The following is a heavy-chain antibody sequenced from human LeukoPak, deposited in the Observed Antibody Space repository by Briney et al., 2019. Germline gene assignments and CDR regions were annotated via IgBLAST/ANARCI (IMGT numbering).Heavy chain of an antibody. D-gene: IGHD6-6*01. CDR3: ARAIRARQRTPNY. J-gene: IGHJ4*02. CDR2: MNTNSGNT. CDR1: GYTFTSYD. Sequence: ASVKVSCKASGYTFTSYDINWVRQATGQGLEWMGWMNTNSGNTGYAQKFQGRVTMTRNTSISTAYMELSSLRSEDTAVYYCARAIRARQRTPNYWGQGTLVTVSS. V-gene: IGHV1-8*01.